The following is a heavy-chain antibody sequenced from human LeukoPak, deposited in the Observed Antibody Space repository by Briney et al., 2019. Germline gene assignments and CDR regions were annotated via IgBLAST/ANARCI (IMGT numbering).Heavy chain of an antibody. CDR2: ISYDGSNK. D-gene: IGHD3-3*01. J-gene: IGHJ4*02. CDR3: AWWYYDFWSGYRYYFDY. V-gene: IGHV3-30-3*01. Sequence: GGSLRLSCAASGFTFSSYAMHWVRQAPGKGLEWVAVISYDGSNKYYADSVKGRFTISRDNSKNTLYLQMNSLRAEDTAVYYCAWWYYDFWSGYRYYFDYWGQGTLVTVSS. CDR1: GFTFSSYA.